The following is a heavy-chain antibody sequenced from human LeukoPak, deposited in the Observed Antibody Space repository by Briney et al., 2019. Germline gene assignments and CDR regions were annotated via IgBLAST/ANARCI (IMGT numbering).Heavy chain of an antibody. V-gene: IGHV1-69*04. Sequence: SVKVSCKASGGTFSSYAISWVRQAPGQGLEWMGRIIPILGIANYAQKFQGGVTITADKSTSTAYMELSSLRSEDTAVYYCARPDILTAGVFDYWGQGTLVTVSS. D-gene: IGHD3-9*01. CDR3: ARPDILTAGVFDY. CDR1: GGTFSSYA. J-gene: IGHJ4*02. CDR2: IIPILGIA.